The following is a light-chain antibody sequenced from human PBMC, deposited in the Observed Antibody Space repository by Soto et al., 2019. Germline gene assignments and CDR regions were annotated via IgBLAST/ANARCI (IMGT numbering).Light chain of an antibody. J-gene: IGKJ1*01. CDR1: QSISSW. Sequence: DIQMTQSPSTLSASVGDRVTITCRASQSISSWLAWYQQKPGKAPKLLIYKASSLETGVPSRFSGNGSGPEFPRIIISLQPDDFASYYCQQYGSSSPWTFRQGTKVEIK. CDR3: QQYGSSSPWT. V-gene: IGKV1-5*03. CDR2: KAS.